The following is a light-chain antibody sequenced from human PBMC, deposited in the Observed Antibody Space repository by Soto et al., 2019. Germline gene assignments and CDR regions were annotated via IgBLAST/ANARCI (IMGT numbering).Light chain of an antibody. CDR1: QSVSSH. CDR2: DAS. V-gene: IGKV3-11*01. Sequence: IFTESPATLSLSPWERATLSCRASQSVSSHLAWYQQKPGQAPRLLMYDASTRATGIPARFSGSGSGTDFTLTISSLEPEDFAVYYCHHRSRWPPAFGQGTRLEIK. CDR3: HHRSRWPPA. J-gene: IGKJ5*01.